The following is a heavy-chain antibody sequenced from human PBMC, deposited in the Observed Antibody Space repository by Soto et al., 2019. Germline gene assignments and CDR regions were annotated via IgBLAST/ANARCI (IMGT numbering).Heavy chain of an antibody. CDR3: ARDFKYDILTSHYGMDV. J-gene: IGHJ6*02. CDR2: ISTTSTYI. CDR1: GFTFSTYS. D-gene: IGHD3-9*01. V-gene: IGHV3-21*02. Sequence: EVQLVESGGGLVKPGGSLRLSCAASGFTFSTYSMHWVRQAPGKGLEWVSSISTTSTYIYYADSVKGRFTISRDNAKNSLFLQMNSLRAEDTAVYYCARDFKYDILTSHYGMDVWGQGTTVTLSS.